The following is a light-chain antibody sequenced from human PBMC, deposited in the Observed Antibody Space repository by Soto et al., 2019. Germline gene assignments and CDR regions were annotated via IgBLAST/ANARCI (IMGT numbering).Light chain of an antibody. J-gene: IGLJ3*02. Sequence: QSALTQPASVSGSPGQSITISCTGTSGDIGAYKYVSWYQQHPGNAPKLIIYEVINRPSGVSNRFSGSKSGNTASLTISGLQTEDEADYYCSAYTPGKSWVFGGGTKLTVL. V-gene: IGLV2-14*01. CDR3: SAYTPGKSWV. CDR1: SGDIGAYKY. CDR2: EVI.